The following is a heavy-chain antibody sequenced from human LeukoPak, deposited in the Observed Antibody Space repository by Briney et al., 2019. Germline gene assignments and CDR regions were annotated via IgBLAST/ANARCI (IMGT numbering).Heavy chain of an antibody. Sequence: ASMKASCKASGYTFTGYYMHWVRQAPGQGLEWMGWINPNSGGTNYAQKFQGRVTMTRDTSISTAYMELSRLRSDDTAVYYCATAGDGPNSNFDYWGQGTLVTVSS. CDR1: GYTFTGYY. CDR2: INPNSGGT. J-gene: IGHJ4*02. D-gene: IGHD5-24*01. V-gene: IGHV1-2*02. CDR3: ATAGDGPNSNFDY.